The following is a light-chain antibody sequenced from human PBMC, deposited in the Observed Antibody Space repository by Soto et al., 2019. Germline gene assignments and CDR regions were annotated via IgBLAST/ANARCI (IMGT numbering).Light chain of an antibody. CDR1: QSLSSN. CDR3: QQYNDWPLLT. V-gene: IGKV3-15*01. CDR2: ATS. J-gene: IGKJ4*01. Sequence: EIVLTQSPATLYVSPGETATLSCRASQSLSSNVAWYQQRPRQAPRLLIYATSSRASDVPARFSGSGSGTEFTLTISSLQSEDYAVYYCQQYNDWPLLTFGGGTKVDIK.